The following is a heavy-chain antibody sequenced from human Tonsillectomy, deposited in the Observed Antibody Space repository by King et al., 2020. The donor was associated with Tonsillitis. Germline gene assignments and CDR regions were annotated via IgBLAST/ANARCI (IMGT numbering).Heavy chain of an antibody. D-gene: IGHD1-1*01. CDR3: ARILRHDTYGMDV. J-gene: IGHJ6*02. CDR2: IDWNDNK. CDR1: GFSLRTNGMC. Sequence: VTLKESGPALVKPTQTLTLTCTFAGFSLRTNGMCVTWIRQPPGEALEWLARIDWNDNKYYSTSLKTRLTISKDTSKNQVVLTMTNMDPVDTATYYCARILRHDTYGMDVWGQGTTVTVSS. V-gene: IGHV2-70*11.